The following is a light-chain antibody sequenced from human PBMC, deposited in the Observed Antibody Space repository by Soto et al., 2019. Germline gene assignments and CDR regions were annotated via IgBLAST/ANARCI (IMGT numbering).Light chain of an antibody. Sequence: VIWMTQSPSLLSASTGDRVTISCRMSQGISSYLAWYQQKPGKAPELLIYAASTLQSGVPSRFGGGGSGTEFTLTISSLQPDDFAVYYCHQRSNWPPDTFGQGTRLEIK. V-gene: IGKV1D-8*03. J-gene: IGKJ5*01. CDR2: AAS. CDR3: HQRSNWPPDT. CDR1: QGISSY.